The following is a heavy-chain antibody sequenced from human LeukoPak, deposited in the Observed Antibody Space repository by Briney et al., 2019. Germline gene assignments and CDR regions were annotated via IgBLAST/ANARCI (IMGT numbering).Heavy chain of an antibody. J-gene: IGHJ3*02. CDR1: GGTFSNYA. CDR3: AKDRASSSWSRDAFDI. CDR2: IIPIFGTA. V-gene: IGHV1-69*05. D-gene: IGHD6-13*01. Sequence: GASVKVSCKASGGTFSNYAISWVRQAPGQGLEWMGGIIPIFGTAKYAQKFQGRVTITTDESTSTVYMEVSSVRFEDTAVYYCAKDRASSSWSRDAFDIWGQGTVVTVSS.